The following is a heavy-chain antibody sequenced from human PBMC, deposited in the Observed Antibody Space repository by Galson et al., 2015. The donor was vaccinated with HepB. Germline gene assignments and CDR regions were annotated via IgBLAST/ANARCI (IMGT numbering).Heavy chain of an antibody. Sequence: SLRLSCAASGFTFSSYAMSWIRQAPGKGLEYVSAISSNGGSTYYADSVKGRFTISRDNSKNTLYLQMSSLRAEDTAVYYCAKGVVGANNDYWGQGTLVTVSS. CDR2: ISSNGGST. J-gene: IGHJ4*02. CDR3: AKGVVGANNDY. CDR1: GFTFSSYA. V-gene: IGHV3-64D*06. D-gene: IGHD1-26*01.